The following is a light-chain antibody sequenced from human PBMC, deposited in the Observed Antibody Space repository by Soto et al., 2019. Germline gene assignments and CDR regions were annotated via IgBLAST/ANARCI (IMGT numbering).Light chain of an antibody. Sequence: QSALTQPASVSGSPGQSITISCTGTRSDIGDYHFVSWYQQHPGKAPKLMLYDVNIRPSGVSNRFSGSKSGNTASLTISGLQAEDEADYYCTSWTTSTTMIFGGGTKVTVL. V-gene: IGLV2-14*03. J-gene: IGLJ2*01. CDR2: DVN. CDR3: TSWTTSTTMI. CDR1: RSDIGDYHF.